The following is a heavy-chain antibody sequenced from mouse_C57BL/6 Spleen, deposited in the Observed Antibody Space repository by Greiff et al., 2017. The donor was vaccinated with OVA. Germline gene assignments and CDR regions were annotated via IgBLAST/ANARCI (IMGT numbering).Heavy chain of an antibody. J-gene: IGHJ1*03. CDR3: ARQEYYYGSSYGYFDV. D-gene: IGHD1-1*01. Sequence: VQLQQPGTELVKPGASVKLSCKASGYTFTSYWMHWVKQRPGQGLEWIGNINPSNGGTNYNEKFKSKATLTVDKSSSTAYMRLSSLTSEDSAVYYCARQEYYYGSSYGYFDVWGTGTTVTVSS. CDR1: GYTFTSYW. V-gene: IGHV1-53*01. CDR2: INPSNGGT.